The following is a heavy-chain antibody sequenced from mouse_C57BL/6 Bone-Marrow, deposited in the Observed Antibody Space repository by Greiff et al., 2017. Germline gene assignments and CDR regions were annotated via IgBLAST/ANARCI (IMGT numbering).Heavy chain of an antibody. CDR2: INPSNGGT. CDR3: AREGSSCYLDY. Sequence: QVQLQQPGTELVKPGASVKLTCKASGYTFTSYWMHWVKQRPGQGLEWIGNINPSNGGTNYNQKFKSKATLTVDKSSSTAYMQLSSLTSEDSAVYCCAREGSSCYLDYWGQGTTLTVSA. V-gene: IGHV1-53*01. CDR1: GYTFTSYW. D-gene: IGHD1-1*01. J-gene: IGHJ2*01.